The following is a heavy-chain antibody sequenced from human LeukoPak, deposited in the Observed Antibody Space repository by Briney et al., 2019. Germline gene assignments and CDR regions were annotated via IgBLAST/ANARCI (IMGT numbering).Heavy chain of an antibody. CDR2: ISSGSGYM. CDR1: GFTFNSYS. J-gene: IGHJ4*02. D-gene: IGHD1-26*01. CDR3: ARGYSGSYYFADY. V-gene: IGHV3-21*01. Sequence: PGGSLRLSCAASGFTFNSYSLNWVRQAPGRGLEWVSSISSGSGYMYYADSVKGRFTISRDNAKNSLYLQMNSLRAEDTAVYYCARGYSGSYYFADYWGQGTLVTVSS.